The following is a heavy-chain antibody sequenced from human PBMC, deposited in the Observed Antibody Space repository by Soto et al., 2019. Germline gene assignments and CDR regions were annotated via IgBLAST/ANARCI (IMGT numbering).Heavy chain of an antibody. CDR2: ISPYNGNT. J-gene: IGHJ4*02. CDR3: AGDCSTIAAAGTEGDY. D-gene: IGHD6-13*01. CDR1: GYTFTSYG. V-gene: IGHV1-18*01. Sequence: QVELVQSGVEVKKPGASVKVSCKASGYTFTSYGISWVRQAPGQGLEWMGWISPYNGNTNYAHKLQGRVTITTDTATSTAYMELGSLGADDTAEDYWAGDCSTIAAAGTEGDYWGQGTLVTVSS.